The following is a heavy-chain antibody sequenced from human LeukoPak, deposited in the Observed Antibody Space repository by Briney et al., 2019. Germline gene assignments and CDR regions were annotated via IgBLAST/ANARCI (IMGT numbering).Heavy chain of an antibody. CDR1: GFNFTNYF. D-gene: IGHD3-3*01. CDR2: IKHDGSEK. J-gene: IGHJ4*02. Sequence: GGSLRLSCAASGFNFTNYFMSWVRQAPGKGLEWVASIKHDGSEKYYVDSVRGRFTISRDNTMNSLYLQMSSLRAEDTAVYYCATDRGWRTSGYYLYYFEYWAREPWSPSLQ. V-gene: IGHV3-7*01. CDR3: ATDRGWRTSGYYLYYFEY.